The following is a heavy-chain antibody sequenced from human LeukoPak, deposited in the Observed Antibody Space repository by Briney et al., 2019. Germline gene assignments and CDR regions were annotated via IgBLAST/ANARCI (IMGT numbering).Heavy chain of an antibody. J-gene: IGHJ6*03. CDR2: IIPIFGTA. Sequence: SVKVSCKASGGTFSSYAISWVRQAPGQGLEWMGGIIPIFGTASYAQKFQGRVTITTDESTSTAYMELSSLRSEDTAVYYCASGPLTGDYYMDVWGKGTTVTVSS. CDR1: GGTFSSYA. CDR3: ASGPLTGDYYMDV. D-gene: IGHD7-27*01. V-gene: IGHV1-69*05.